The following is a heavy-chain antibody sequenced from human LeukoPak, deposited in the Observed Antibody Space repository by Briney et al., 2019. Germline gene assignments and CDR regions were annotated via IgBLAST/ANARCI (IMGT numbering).Heavy chain of an antibody. D-gene: IGHD6-13*01. CDR1: GFSLSTSGVD. V-gene: IGHV2-5*02. CDR3: ADAGYSSSWWFIDY. CDR2: ILWDDYN. J-gene: IGHJ4*02. Sequence: SGPTLVKPTQTLTLTCTFSGFSLSTSGVDVSCIRQPPGKALEWLTLILWDDYNRYSPSPESRLTLTKDASKHQVVFTMTNMDPVDTATYYCADAGYSSSWWFIDYCGQGTLVTVSS.